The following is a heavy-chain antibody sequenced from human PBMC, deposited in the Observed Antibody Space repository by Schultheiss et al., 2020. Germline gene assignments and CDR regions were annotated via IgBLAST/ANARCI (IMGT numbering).Heavy chain of an antibody. J-gene: IGHJ4*02. CDR1: GFTFSSYA. Sequence: GGSLRLSCAASGFTFSSYAMSWVRQAPGKGLEWVGRIRNKPNGYTTDYAASVKGRFSISRDDSKKSVFLQMNSLTTEDTAVYYCAREGGRDEYNDYWGQGTLVTVSS. CDR2: IRNKPNGYTT. CDR3: AREGGRDEYNDY. V-gene: IGHV3-72*01. D-gene: IGHD1-1*01.